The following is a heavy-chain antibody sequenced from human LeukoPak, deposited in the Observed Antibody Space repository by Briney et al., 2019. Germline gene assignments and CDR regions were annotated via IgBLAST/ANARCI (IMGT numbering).Heavy chain of an antibody. CDR1: GGSISSYY. CDR2: IYYSGST. J-gene: IGHJ4*02. V-gene: IGHV4-59*01. Sequence: SETLSLTCTVSGGSISSYYWSWLRQPPGKGLEWIGYIYYSGSTNYNPSLKSRVTISVDTSKNQFSLKLSSVTAADTAVYYCARETTYYYDSSGYYYGRYFDYWGQGTLVTVSS. CDR3: ARETTYYYDSSGYYYGRYFDY. D-gene: IGHD3-22*01.